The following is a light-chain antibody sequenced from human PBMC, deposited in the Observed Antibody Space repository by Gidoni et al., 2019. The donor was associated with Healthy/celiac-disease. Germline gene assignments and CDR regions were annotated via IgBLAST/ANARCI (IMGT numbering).Light chain of an antibody. CDR2: AAS. Sequence: DVQMTQSPPFLSASVGDRVTITCRASQSISGYLNWYQLKSGKAPELLIYAASTLRHGVPSRFSGSGSGTDFTLTISSLQPDDFATYYCQLSYKILTFGPGTKVDMK. CDR3: QLSYKILT. J-gene: IGKJ3*01. CDR1: QSISGY. V-gene: IGKV1-39*01.